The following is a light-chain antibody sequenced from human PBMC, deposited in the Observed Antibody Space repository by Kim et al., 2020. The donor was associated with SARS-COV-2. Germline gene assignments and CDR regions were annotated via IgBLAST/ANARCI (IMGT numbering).Light chain of an antibody. CDR3: QQYNSSTWT. CDR2: KAS. J-gene: IGKJ1*01. Sequence: DIQMTQSPSTLSASVGDRVTITCRASQSISSWLAWYQQKPGKAPKLLIYKASSLESGVPSRFSGSGSGTECTLTISSLQPDDFATYYCQQYNSSTWTFGQGTKVDIK. CDR1: QSISSW. V-gene: IGKV1-5*03.